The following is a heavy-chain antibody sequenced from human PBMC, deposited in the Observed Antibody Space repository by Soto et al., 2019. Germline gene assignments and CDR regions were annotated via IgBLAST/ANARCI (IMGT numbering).Heavy chain of an antibody. CDR1: GYSFTSYW. J-gene: IGHJ6*02. Sequence: GGSLKISCKGSGYSFTSYWISWVRQMPGKGLEWMGRIDPSDSYTNYSPSFQGHVTISADKSISTAYLQWSSLKASDTVMYYCARQWDYDSSGYYYGMDVWGHGTTVTVFS. CDR2: IDPSDSYT. V-gene: IGHV5-10-1*01. CDR3: ARQWDYDSSGYYYGMDV. D-gene: IGHD3-22*01.